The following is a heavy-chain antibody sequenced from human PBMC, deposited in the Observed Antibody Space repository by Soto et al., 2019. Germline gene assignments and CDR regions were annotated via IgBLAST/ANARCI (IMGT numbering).Heavy chain of an antibody. Sequence: QVQRVESGGGVVQPGRSLRLSCAASGFTFSSYGMHWVRQAPGKGLEWVAIISYDEINKYYADSVKGRFTISRDNSKNTLYLQMNSLRAEDTAVYYCAKSVYNWNDGFFDYWGQGTLVTVSS. J-gene: IGHJ4*02. CDR3: AKSVYNWNDGFFDY. D-gene: IGHD1-1*01. V-gene: IGHV3-30*18. CDR1: GFTFSSYG. CDR2: ISYDEINK.